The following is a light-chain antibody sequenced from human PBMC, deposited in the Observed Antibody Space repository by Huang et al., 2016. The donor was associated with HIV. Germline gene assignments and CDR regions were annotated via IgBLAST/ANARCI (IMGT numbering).Light chain of an antibody. CDR2: GAS. CDR3: QQYNNWPRT. CDR1: QDVSST. V-gene: IGKV3-15*01. Sequence: ERVMTQSPAILSVSPGETATLSCRASQDVSSTLAWYRQKPGQAPSLLIYGASTRVSGIPARFNGSGSGIAFTLTISSVQSEDFAVYYCQQYNNWPRTFGQGTKLEIK. J-gene: IGKJ2*01.